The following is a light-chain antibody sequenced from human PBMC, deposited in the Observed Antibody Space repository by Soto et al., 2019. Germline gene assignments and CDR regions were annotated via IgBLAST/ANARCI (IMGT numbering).Light chain of an antibody. CDR1: QSVSSY. CDR2: GAS. J-gene: IGKJ5*01. Sequence: EIVLTQSPGTLSLSPGERATLSCRASQSVSSYSLAWYQKKPGQAPRLLIYGASSRAAGIPARFSGSGSGTEFTLTISSLQSEDFAVYYCQQYNNLPPITFGQVTRLEIK. V-gene: IGKV3D-15*01. CDR3: QQYNNLPPIT.